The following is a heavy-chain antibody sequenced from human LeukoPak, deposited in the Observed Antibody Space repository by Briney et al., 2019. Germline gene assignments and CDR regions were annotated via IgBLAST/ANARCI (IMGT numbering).Heavy chain of an antibody. V-gene: IGHV4-59*12. D-gene: IGHD4-11*01. Sequence: SETLSLTCPVSAASITTFYWSWIRQPPGRGLEWVGYVFHTGDRSYGPSLKSRVTVSLDTSKNQFSLELRSVTAADTAVYYCARGLTTVSSYNWFDPWGQGTLVTVSS. CDR1: AASITTFY. J-gene: IGHJ5*02. CDR2: VFHTGDR. CDR3: ARGLTTVSSYNWFDP.